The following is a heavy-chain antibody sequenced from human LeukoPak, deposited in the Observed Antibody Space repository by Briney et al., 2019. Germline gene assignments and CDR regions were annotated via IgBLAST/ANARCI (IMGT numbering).Heavy chain of an antibody. D-gene: IGHD3-10*01. J-gene: IGHJ4*02. CDR2: IKQDGSER. Sequence: PGGSLRLSCAASGFTFSTYWMSWVRQVPGKGLEWVANIKQDGSERNYVDSVKGRFTISRDNAKNSLYLQMNSLRVEDTAVYYCARDKVAGSMPGSNFDYWGQGTLVTVSS. V-gene: IGHV3-7*01. CDR1: GFTFSTYW. CDR3: ARDKVAGSMPGSNFDY.